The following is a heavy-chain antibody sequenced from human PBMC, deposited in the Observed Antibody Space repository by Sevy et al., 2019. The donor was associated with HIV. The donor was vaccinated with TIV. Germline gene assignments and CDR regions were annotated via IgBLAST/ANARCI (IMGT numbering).Heavy chain of an antibody. Sequence: GGSLRLSCAASGFSISNNYTAWVRQAPGKGLEWVSVMYSGGSPYYADSVKGRFALSRDMSKNTVYFQMNSLRAEDTAVYYCARGYCGGGSCTAFDPWGQGTLVTFSS. V-gene: IGHV3-53*01. CDR2: MYSGGSP. CDR3: ARGYCGGGSCTAFDP. J-gene: IGHJ5*02. CDR1: GFSISNNY. D-gene: IGHD2-15*01.